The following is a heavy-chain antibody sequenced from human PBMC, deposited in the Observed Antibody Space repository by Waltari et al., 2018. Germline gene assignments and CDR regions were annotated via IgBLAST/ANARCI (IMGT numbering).Heavy chain of an antibody. CDR3: AKDVDWNYPGGLGFDP. Sequence: QVQLVESGGGVVQPGRSLRLSCAASGFTFSSYGMHWVRQAPGKGLEWVAVIWYDGSNKYYADSVKGRFTISRDKSKNTLYLQMNSLRAEDTAVYYCAKDVDWNYPGGLGFDPWGQGTLVTVSS. J-gene: IGHJ5*02. D-gene: IGHD1-7*01. CDR1: GFTFSSYG. CDR2: IWYDGSNK. V-gene: IGHV3-33*03.